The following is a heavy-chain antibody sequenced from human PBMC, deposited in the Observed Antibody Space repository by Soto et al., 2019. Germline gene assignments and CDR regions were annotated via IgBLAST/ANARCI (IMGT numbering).Heavy chain of an antibody. D-gene: IGHD2-2*01. V-gene: IGHV3-23*01. J-gene: IGHJ3*01. CDR2: LSGTGTST. Sequence: GGSLRLSCAASGFTFSSFGFSWVRQAPGKGLEWVSTLSGTGTSTYYADSVKGRFTISRDDSKNTLYLQMNSLRAEDTAVYFCAKRQSNTRWYAFDLWGQGTMVTLSS. CDR1: GFTFSSFG. CDR3: AKRQSNTRWYAFDL.